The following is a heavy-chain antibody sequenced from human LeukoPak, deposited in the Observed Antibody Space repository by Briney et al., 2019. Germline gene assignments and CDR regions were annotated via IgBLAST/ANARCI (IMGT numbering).Heavy chain of an antibody. V-gene: IGHV4-34*01. CDR3: AREGGYDFWSGPHRYYYYMDV. J-gene: IGHJ6*03. CDR1: GGSFSGYF. D-gene: IGHD3-3*01. CDR2: IDHSGSP. Sequence: SETLSLTCAVSGGSFSGYFWTWIRQSPGTGLEWIGEIDHSGSPMYNPSLKSRVTLSIDTSKNQFSLKLSSVTAADTAVYYCAREGGYDFWSGPHRYYYYMDVWGKGTTVTVSS.